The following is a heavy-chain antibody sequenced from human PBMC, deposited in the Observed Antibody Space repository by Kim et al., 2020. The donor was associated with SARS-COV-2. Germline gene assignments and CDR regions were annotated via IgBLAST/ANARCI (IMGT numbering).Heavy chain of an antibody. V-gene: IGHV3-21*01. CDR3: VREDRSAIYYGLDV. J-gene: IGHJ6*02. Sequence: ATSVKGRFTISRDNARHSLFLQMISLRVDDTAVYYCVREDRSAIYYGLDVWGQGTTVTVSS.